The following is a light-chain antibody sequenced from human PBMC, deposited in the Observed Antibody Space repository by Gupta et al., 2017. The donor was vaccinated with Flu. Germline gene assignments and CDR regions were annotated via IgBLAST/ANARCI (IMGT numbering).Light chain of an antibody. CDR3: QQYHLSPKT. V-gene: IGKV3-20*01. Sequence: EVVLTQSPGPLSLSPGERATLSCRASQSITSNYLAWYQQRPGQSPRLLISGASSRATGIPDRFSGSGSGTDFTLTISRLEPGDFAVYYCQQYHLSPKTFGQGTKVEVK. CDR2: GAS. CDR1: QSITSNY. J-gene: IGKJ1*01.